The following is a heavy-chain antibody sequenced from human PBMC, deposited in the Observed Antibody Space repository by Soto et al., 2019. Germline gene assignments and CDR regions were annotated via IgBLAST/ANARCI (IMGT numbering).Heavy chain of an antibody. J-gene: IGHJ4*02. D-gene: IGHD2-21*01. CDR1: GYTFTGYY. V-gene: IGHV1-2*04. CDR2: INPNCGGT. Sequence: QVQLVQSGAEVKKPGASVKVSCKASGYTFTGYYMHWVRQAPGQGLGWLGWINPNCGGTNHAQKFQGWVSMTREPSFKRAYMEPSTLRSDDTAVYYCARGEGGPRWGSIDYWGQRTLVTVSS. CDR3: ARGEGGPRWGSIDY.